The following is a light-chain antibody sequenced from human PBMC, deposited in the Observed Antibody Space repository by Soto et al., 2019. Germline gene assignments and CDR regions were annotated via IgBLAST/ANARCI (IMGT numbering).Light chain of an antibody. CDR3: QQSHSIPYT. CDR1: QSISTW. V-gene: IGKV1-5*01. CDR2: DAS. J-gene: IGKJ2*01. Sequence: DIQMTQSPSTLSASVGDRVTITCRASQSISTWLAWYQQRPGKAPKLLIYDASSLESGVPSRFSGSGSGTEFTLTISSLQPEDFATYYCQQSHSIPYTFGQGTKVEIK.